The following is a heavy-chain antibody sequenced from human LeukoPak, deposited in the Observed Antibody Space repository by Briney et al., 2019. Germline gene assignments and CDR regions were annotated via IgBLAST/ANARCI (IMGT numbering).Heavy chain of an antibody. CDR2: IKQDGSEK. CDR3: ATYSSLNRREFQY. D-gene: IGHD3-22*01. J-gene: IGHJ1*01. V-gene: IGHV3-7*01. CDR1: GFTFSSYA. Sequence: GGSLRLSCAASGFTFSSYAMSWVRQAPGKGLEWVANIKQDGSEKYYVDSVKGRFAISRDNAKNSLYLQMNSLRAEDTAVYYCATYSSLNRREFQYWGQGTLLTVSS.